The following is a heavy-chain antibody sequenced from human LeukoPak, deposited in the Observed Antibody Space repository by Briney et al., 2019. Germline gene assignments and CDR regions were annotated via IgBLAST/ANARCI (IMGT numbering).Heavy chain of an antibody. Sequence: PSETLSLTCTVSGGSISSSSYYWGWIRQPPGKGLEWIGSIYYSGSTYYNPSLKSRVTISVDTSKNQFSLKLSSVTAADTAVYYCARGGLYSSSWYLVGYFDYWGQGTLVTVSS. CDR3: ARGGLYSSSWYLVGYFDY. CDR1: GGSISSSSYY. J-gene: IGHJ4*02. V-gene: IGHV4-39*07. D-gene: IGHD6-13*01. CDR2: IYYSGST.